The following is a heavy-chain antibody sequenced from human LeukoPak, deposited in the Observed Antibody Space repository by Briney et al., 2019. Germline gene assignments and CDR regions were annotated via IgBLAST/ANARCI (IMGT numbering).Heavy chain of an antibody. CDR1: GFTFSSYS. CDR2: IDSSSSII. CDR3: VGDRTGGAFDI. J-gene: IGHJ3*02. D-gene: IGHD3-10*01. V-gene: IGHV3-48*01. Sequence: GGSLRLSCAASGFTFSSYSMNWVRQAPGKGLEWVSYIDSSSSIIHYADSVRGRFTISRENAKNSLYLQMNSLRVEDTAVYSCVGDRTGGAFDIWGQGTMVTVSS.